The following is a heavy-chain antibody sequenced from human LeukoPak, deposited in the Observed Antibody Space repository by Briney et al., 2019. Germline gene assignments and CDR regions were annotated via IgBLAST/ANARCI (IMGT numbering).Heavy chain of an antibody. J-gene: IGHJ4*02. CDR2: ISNDGSNK. CDR3: ARDAPDINMRLVVLYYFDY. Sequence: GGSLRRSCAASGFTCSRNAMHWVRQAPGKGLEWVAIISNDGSNKDYADSVKGRFTISRDNSKNTLYLQMNSLRAEDTAVYYCARDAPDINMRLVVLYYFDYWGQGTLVTVSS. CDR1: GFTCSRNA. D-gene: IGHD3-22*01. V-gene: IGHV3-30-3*01.